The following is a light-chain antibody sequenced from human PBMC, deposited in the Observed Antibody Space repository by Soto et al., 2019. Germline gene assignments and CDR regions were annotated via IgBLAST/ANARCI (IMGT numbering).Light chain of an antibody. J-gene: IGKJ1*01. CDR1: QSISKW. CDR3: QEYYVLST. V-gene: IGKV1-5*01. CDR2: DAS. Sequence: IQMTQSPSTLSAFVGDTVNITCRASQSISKWMAWYQQKPGKVPKLLIYDASSLESGVPSRFGGSGSGTEFTLTISSLQPEDFSTYYCQEYYVLSTFGQGTKVDIK.